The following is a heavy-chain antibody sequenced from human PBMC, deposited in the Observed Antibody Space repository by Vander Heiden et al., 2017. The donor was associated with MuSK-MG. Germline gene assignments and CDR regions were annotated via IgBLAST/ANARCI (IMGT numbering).Heavy chain of an antibody. J-gene: IGHJ4*02. Sequence: EVQLLESGGGLVRPGGSLRLSCAASGFTFGDSAMAWVRQAPGKGLEWVSDVTGGGDKTYYAESVKGRFTMSRDNSKSTLYLQMNSLRAEDTAIYFCAKDHIPRDGYLNFDYWGQGILVTVSS. CDR2: VTGGGDKT. CDR1: GFTFGDSA. V-gene: IGHV3-23*01. CDR3: AKDHIPRDGYLNFDY. D-gene: IGHD5-12*01.